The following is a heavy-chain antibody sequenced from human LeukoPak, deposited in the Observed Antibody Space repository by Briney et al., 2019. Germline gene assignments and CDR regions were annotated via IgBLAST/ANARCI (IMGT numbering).Heavy chain of an antibody. CDR2: IIPILGIA. CDR3: ARHPTGLLWFGEFNY. V-gene: IGHV1-69*04. CDR1: GGTFSSYA. J-gene: IGHJ4*02. D-gene: IGHD3-10*01. Sequence: ASVKVSCKASGGTFSSYAISWVRQAPGQGLEWMGRIIPILGIANYAQKFQGRVTITADKSTSTAYMELSSLRSEDTAVYCCARHPTGLLWFGEFNYWGQGTLVTVSS.